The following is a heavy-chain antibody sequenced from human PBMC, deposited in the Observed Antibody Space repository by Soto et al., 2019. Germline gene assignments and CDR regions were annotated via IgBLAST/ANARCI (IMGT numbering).Heavy chain of an antibody. CDR2: IYYSGST. CDR1: GGSISRSSYY. D-gene: IGHD2-15*01. J-gene: IGHJ6*03. V-gene: IGHV4-39*01. Sequence: SETRSLTCTVSGGSISRSSYYWGWIRQPPGKGLEWIGSIYYSGSTYYNPSLKSRVTISVDTSKNQFSLKLSSVTAADTAVYYCARHTFRSRVVVVAARIYYYYYYMDVWGKGTTVTVS. CDR3: ARHTFRSRVVVVAARIYYYYYYMDV.